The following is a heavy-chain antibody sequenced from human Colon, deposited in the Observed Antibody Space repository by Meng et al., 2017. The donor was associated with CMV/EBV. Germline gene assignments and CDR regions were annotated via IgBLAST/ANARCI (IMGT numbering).Heavy chain of an antibody. CDR2: IGTAGDT. V-gene: IGHV3-13*01. J-gene: IGHJ3*02. CDR3: ARKGGATLGGAFDI. D-gene: IGHD1-26*01. CDR1: GFTFSSYD. Sequence: GESLKISCAASGFTFSSYDMHWVRQPIGKGLEWVSAIGTAGDTYYPASVKGRFTISREDAKNSLYLQMNSLRAGDTAVYYCARKGGATLGGAFDIWGQWTMVTVSS.